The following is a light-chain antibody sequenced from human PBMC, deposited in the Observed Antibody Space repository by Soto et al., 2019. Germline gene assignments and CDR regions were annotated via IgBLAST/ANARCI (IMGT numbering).Light chain of an antibody. CDR3: QQYNSWPPWT. CDR1: PSVTNF. J-gene: IGKJ1*01. Sequence: MMITQSPATLSVSPGERATLSCRASPSVTNFLAWYQQKPGQAPRLLIYGASTRATGIPARFSGSGSGTEFTLTIASLKSEDFAVYYCQQYNSWPPWTFGHGTQVDIK. CDR2: GAS. V-gene: IGKV3-15*01.